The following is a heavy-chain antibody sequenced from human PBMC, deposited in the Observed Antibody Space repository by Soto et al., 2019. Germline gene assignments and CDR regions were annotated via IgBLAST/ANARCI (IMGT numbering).Heavy chain of an antibody. CDR2: IRSKAYGGTT. Sequence: GGSLRLSCTASGFNFGDYAMSWFRQAPGKGLEWVGFIRSKAYGGTTEYAASVKGRFTISADKSISTAYLQWSSLKASDTAMYYCARHSFWTVTTEDYYYYMDVWGKGTTVTVSS. J-gene: IGHJ6*03. V-gene: IGHV3-49*03. D-gene: IGHD4-4*01. CDR1: GFNFGDYA. CDR3: ARHSFWTVTTEDYYYYMDV.